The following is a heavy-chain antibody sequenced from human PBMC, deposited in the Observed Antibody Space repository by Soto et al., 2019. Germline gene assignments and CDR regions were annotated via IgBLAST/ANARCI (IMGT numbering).Heavy chain of an antibody. CDR3: AKDWAEWLRSPDYYYMDV. V-gene: IGHV3-23*01. D-gene: IGHD5-12*01. CDR2: ISGSGGST. Sequence: EVQLLESGGGLVQPGGSLRLSCAASGFTFTSYAMSWVRHAPGKGLEWVSAISGSGGSTYYADSVKGRFTISRDNSKNTFYRQTNSLRAEETALYYCAKDWAEWLRSPDYYYMDVWGKGAAVTVSS. CDR1: GFTFTSYA. J-gene: IGHJ6*03.